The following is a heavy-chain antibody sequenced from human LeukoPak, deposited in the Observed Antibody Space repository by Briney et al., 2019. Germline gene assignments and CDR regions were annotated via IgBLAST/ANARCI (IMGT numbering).Heavy chain of an antibody. Sequence: GGSLRLSCAASGFTFDDYAMHWVRQAPGKGLEWVAFIRYDGSNKYYADSVKGRFTISRDNSKSTLYLQMNSLRAEDTAVYYCAKDRLVGRGVYFDYWGQGTLVTVSS. CDR2: IRYDGSNK. CDR1: GFTFDDYA. V-gene: IGHV3-30*02. CDR3: AKDRLVGRGVYFDY. D-gene: IGHD1-26*01. J-gene: IGHJ4*02.